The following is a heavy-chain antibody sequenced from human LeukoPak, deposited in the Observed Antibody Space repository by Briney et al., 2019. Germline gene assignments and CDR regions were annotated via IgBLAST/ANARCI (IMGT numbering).Heavy chain of an antibody. J-gene: IGHJ4*02. CDR3: ARRGEAMDPFDY. D-gene: IGHD5-18*01. CDR1: GFTFRNYA. CDR2: ISGSGGST. V-gene: IGHV3-23*01. Sequence: PGGSLRLSCAASGFTFRNYAMSWVRQAPGKGLEWVSGISGSGGSTYYADSLKGRFIISRDNPKNTMYLQMNSLRAEDTAVYYCARRGEAMDPFDYWGQGTLVTVSS.